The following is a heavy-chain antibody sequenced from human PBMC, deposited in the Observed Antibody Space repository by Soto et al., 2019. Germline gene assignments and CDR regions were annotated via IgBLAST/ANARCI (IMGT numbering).Heavy chain of an antibody. Sequence: GGFLRLSCAVSGFTFSNAWMNWVRKDPGKGLEWVGRIKSKTDGGTTDYAAPVKGRFTISRDDSKNTLYLQMNSLKTEDTAVYYCTTLGFCSGGSCYPYYYYGMDVWGQGTTVTVSS. CDR1: GFTFSNAW. V-gene: IGHV3-15*07. J-gene: IGHJ6*02. D-gene: IGHD2-15*01. CDR3: TTLGFCSGGSCYPYYYYGMDV. CDR2: IKSKTDGGTT.